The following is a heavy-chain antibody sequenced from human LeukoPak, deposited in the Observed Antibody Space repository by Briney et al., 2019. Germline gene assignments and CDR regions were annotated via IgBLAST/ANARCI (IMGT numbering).Heavy chain of an antibody. D-gene: IGHD1-26*01. CDR1: GGSISSYY. J-gene: IGHJ4*02. V-gene: IGHV4-59*01. CDR2: VYYSGST. CDR3: ARAYGSYSFDY. Sequence: SETLSLTCTVSGGSISSYYWSWIRQSPGKGLEWIGYVYYSGSTTYNPSLKSRVIISVDTSKNQFSLKLSSVTAADSAVYYCARAYGSYSFDYWGQGTLVTVSS.